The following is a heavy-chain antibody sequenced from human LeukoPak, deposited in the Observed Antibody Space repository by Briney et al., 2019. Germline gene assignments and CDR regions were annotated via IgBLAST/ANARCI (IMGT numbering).Heavy chain of an antibody. V-gene: IGHV3-21*01. J-gene: IGHJ4*02. CDR2: ISSSSSYT. Sequence: PGGSLRLSCAASGFTFSSYGMHWVRQAPGKGLEWVSSISSSSSYTYYADSVKGRLTISRDNAKNSLYLQMNSLRAEDTAVYYCARDLGPGYSTWYFDYWGQGTLVTVSS. CDR3: ARDLGPGYSTWYFDY. CDR1: GFTFSSYG. D-gene: IGHD6-13*01.